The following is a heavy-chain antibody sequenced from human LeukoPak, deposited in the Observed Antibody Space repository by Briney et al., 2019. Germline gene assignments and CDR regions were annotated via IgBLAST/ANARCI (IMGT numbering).Heavy chain of an antibody. CDR3: AKEGIMITFGGVIATLDY. CDR1: GFTFSSYA. CDR2: ISGSGGST. J-gene: IGHJ4*02. Sequence: HGGSLRLSCAASGFTFSSYAMSWVRQAPGKGLEWVSAISGSGGSTYYADSVKGRFTISRDNSKNTLYLQMNSLRAEDTAVYYCAKEGIMITFGGVIATLDYWGQGTLVTVSS. D-gene: IGHD3-16*02. V-gene: IGHV3-23*01.